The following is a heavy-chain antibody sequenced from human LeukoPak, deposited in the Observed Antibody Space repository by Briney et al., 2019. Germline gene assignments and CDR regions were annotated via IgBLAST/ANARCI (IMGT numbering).Heavy chain of an antibody. D-gene: IGHD3-10*01. CDR2: LYYSGST. CDR3: ARRHDGEFDY. Sequence: PSETLSLTCTVSGGSISSSSHHWGWSRLPPGKGLEWIGNLYYSGSTYYNPSLKSRVAISVDRSKNHFSLKLNSVTAADTAVYYCARRHDGEFDYWGQGTLVTVSS. V-gene: IGHV4-39*02. J-gene: IGHJ4*02. CDR1: GGSISSSSHH.